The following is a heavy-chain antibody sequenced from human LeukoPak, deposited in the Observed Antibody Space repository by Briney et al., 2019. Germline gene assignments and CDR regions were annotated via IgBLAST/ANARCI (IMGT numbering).Heavy chain of an antibody. CDR1: GFTVSSNY. CDR2: LYSAGAT. D-gene: IGHD2-15*01. CDR3: ASGGTGARKFYSAPFHY. V-gene: IGHV3-53*01. J-gene: IGHJ4*02. Sequence: GGSLTLSCAASGFTVSSNYMSWVRQAPGRGLEWVSILYSAGATYYTDSVRGRFTISRDSSKNMVCLQMNSLRAEDTAVYYCASGGTGARKFYSAPFHYWGQRTLVTVSS.